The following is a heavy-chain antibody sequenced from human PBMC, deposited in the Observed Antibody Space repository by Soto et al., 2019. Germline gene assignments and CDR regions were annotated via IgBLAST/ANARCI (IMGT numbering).Heavy chain of an antibody. Sequence: LSLTCTVSGGSISSGGYYWSWIRQHPGKGLEWIGYIYYSGSTYYNPSLKSRVTISVDTSKNQFSLKLSSVTAADTAVYYCATGSSTSSLDYWGQGTLVTVSS. J-gene: IGHJ4*02. CDR2: IYYSGST. V-gene: IGHV4-31*03. D-gene: IGHD2-2*01. CDR1: GGSISSGGYY. CDR3: ATGSSTSSLDY.